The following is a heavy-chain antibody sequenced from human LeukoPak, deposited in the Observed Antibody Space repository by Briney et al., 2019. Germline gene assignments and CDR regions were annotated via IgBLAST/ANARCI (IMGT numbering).Heavy chain of an antibody. V-gene: IGHV4-59*11. CDR3: ATLKPGDIYGYFDF. J-gene: IGHJ4*02. CDR1: GGSISSHY. Sequence: SETLSLTCTVSGGSISSHYWSWVRQPPGKGLEWIGYLFDSVNTKDNPSFTSRITLSADRSKNQFSLRLRFLTAADTAVYYCATLKPGDIYGYFDFWGQGIKVTVSS. D-gene: IGHD5-18*01. CDR2: LFDSVNT.